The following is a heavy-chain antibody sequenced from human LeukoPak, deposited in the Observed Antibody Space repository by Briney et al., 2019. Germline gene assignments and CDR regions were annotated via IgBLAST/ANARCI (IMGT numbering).Heavy chain of an antibody. J-gene: IGHJ4*02. CDR1: GFTFSSYA. D-gene: IGHD3-3*01. Sequence: QPGGSLRLSCAASGFTFSSYAMSWVRQAPGKGLEWVSAISGSGGSTYYADSVKGRFTISRVNSKNTLYLQMNSLRAEDTAVYYRAKVRERMFGVVIMPQGCDYWGQGTRVTVSS. CDR2: ISGSGGST. CDR3: AKVRERMFGVVIMPQGCDY. V-gene: IGHV3-23*01.